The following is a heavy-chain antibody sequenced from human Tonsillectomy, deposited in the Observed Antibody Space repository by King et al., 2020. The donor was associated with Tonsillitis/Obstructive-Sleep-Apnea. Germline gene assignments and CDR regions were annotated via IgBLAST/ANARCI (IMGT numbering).Heavy chain of an antibody. V-gene: IGHV4-59*01. CDR1: GGAISNFH. CDR2: VYDGGST. Sequence: VQLQESGPGLVKASETLSLTCTVSGGAISNFHWSWIRQPPGKGLEWIGYVYDGGSTRYNPSLKSRATISVDTSKNHFSLKLNSVTAADTAVYYCERDSGVGRAYPFDYWGQGTLVTVSS. J-gene: IGHJ4*02. D-gene: IGHD3-3*01. CDR3: ERDSGVGRAYPFDY.